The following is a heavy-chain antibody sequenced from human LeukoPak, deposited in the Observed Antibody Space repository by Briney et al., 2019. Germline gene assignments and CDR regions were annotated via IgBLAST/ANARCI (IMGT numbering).Heavy chain of an antibody. CDR3: AKGWSSGYYYAVEC. Sequence: PGGSLRLSCAASGFTFDDYGMSWVRQAPGKGLEWVSGISWNGGTTGYADSVKGRFTISRDDAKNSLYLQMNSLRAEDTAVYYCAKGWSSGYYYAVECWGQGTLVTVSS. D-gene: IGHD3-22*01. CDR1: GFTFDDYG. J-gene: IGHJ4*02. V-gene: IGHV3-20*04. CDR2: ISWNGGTT.